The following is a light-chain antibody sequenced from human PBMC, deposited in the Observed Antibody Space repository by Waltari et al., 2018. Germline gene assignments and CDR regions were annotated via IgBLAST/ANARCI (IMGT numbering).Light chain of an antibody. Sequence: QSALTQPRPPSGPPGQSVTTASTKTTGDIRGYKYFSWYQQYPGKDPKLIMFDVSHRPAVVPNRFSGSKSGNTASLTISGLQAEDEADYYCSSHTGGYIFDVLFGGGTKLTVL. CDR1: TGDIRGYKY. V-gene: IGLV2-11*01. J-gene: IGLJ2*01. CDR2: DVS. CDR3: SSHTGGYIFDVL.